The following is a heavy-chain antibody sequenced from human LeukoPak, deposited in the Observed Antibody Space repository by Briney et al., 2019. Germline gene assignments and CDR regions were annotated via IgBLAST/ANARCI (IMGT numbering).Heavy chain of an antibody. J-gene: IGHJ6*03. CDR2: ISYDGSNK. Sequence: GGSLRLSCAASGFTFSSYAMHWVRQAPGKGLEWVAVISYDGSNKYYADSVKGRFTISRDNSKNTLYLQMNSLRAEDTAVYYCAREDYDSWSGYYTLLNYYYYMDVWGKGTTVTVSS. CDR3: AREDYDSWSGYYTLLNYYYYMDV. CDR1: GFTFSSYA. D-gene: IGHD3-3*01. V-gene: IGHV3-30*01.